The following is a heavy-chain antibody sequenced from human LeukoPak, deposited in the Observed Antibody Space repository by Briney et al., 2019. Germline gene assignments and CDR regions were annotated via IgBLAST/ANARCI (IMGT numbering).Heavy chain of an antibody. Sequence: GGSLRLSCAASGFTFSNAWMSWVRQAPGKGLEWVGRIKSKTDGGTTDYAAPVKGRFTISRDNSKNTLYLQMNSLRAEDTAVYYCATPGFIGEDAFDIWGQGTMVTVSS. D-gene: IGHD3-16*01. CDR3: ATPGFIGEDAFDI. J-gene: IGHJ3*02. V-gene: IGHV3-15*01. CDR1: GFTFSNAW. CDR2: IKSKTDGGTT.